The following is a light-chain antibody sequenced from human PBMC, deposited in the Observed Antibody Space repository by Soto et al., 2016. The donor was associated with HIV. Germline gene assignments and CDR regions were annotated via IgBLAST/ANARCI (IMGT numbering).Light chain of an antibody. CDR2: AAS. V-gene: IGKV1-39*01. Sequence: DIQMTQSPSSLSASVGDRVTITCQASEDISDYLNWYQQKPGKAPKLLIYAASSLQSGVPSRFSGSESGTDSTLTISSLQPEDFATYYCQQTYNTRMYTFGQGTKLEIK. CDR1: EDISDY. CDR3: QQTYNTRMYT. J-gene: IGKJ2*01.